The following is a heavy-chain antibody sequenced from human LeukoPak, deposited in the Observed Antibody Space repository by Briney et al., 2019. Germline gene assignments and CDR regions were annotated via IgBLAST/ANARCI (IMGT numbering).Heavy chain of an antibody. V-gene: IGHV3-48*01. CDR1: GFTFSSYS. Sequence: PGGSLRLSCAASGFTFSSYSMNWVRQAPGKGLEWVSYISSSSSTIYYADSVKGRFTISRDNSKNTLSLQMNSLRAEDTAVYYCAKGKVREFDYWGQGTLVTVSS. CDR2: ISSSSSTI. CDR3: AKGKVREFDY. J-gene: IGHJ4*02.